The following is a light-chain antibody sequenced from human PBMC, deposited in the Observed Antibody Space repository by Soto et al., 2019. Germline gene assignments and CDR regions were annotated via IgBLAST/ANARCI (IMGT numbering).Light chain of an antibody. CDR2: AAS. V-gene: IGKV1-9*01. Sequence: DVQRTQSPSTLSASVGDRVTITCRASQGISSYLAWYQQKPGKAPKLLIYAASTLQSGVPSRFSGSGSGTDFTLTISCLEPDDSAVYYCQQRSNLLTFGGGTRLEIK. CDR1: QGISSY. CDR3: QQRSNLLT. J-gene: IGKJ5*01.